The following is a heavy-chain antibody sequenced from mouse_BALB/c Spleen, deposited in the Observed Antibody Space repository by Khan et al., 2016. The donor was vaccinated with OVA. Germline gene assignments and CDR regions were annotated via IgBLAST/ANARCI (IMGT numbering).Heavy chain of an antibody. V-gene: IGHV3-2*02. D-gene: IGHD1-1*01. CDR1: GYSITSGYA. CDR2: ISCSGGT. J-gene: IGHJ2*01. CDR3: ARGNYYGYYVDY. Sequence: EVQLQESGPGLVKPSQSLSLTCTVTGYSITSGYAWNWIRQFPGNQLEWMGYISCSGGTSYNPSLTSRISITRDTSKNQFFLQLNSVTTEDTATYYCARGNYYGYYVDYWGQGTPLTVSS.